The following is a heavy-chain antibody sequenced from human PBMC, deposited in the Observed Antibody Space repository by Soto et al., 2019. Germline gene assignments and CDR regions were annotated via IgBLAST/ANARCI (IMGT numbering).Heavy chain of an antibody. CDR2: ISAYNGNT. D-gene: IGHD3-9*01. Sequence: QVQLVQSGAEVKKPGASVKVSCKASGYTFTSYGISWVRQAPGQGLEWMGWISAYNGNTNYAQKLQGRVTMTTDTATSTAYMELRSLRSDDTAVYYCAGGGTHRYYDILTGYDYWGQGTLVTVSS. J-gene: IGHJ4*02. CDR1: GYTFTSYG. CDR3: AGGGTHRYYDILTGYDY. V-gene: IGHV1-18*01.